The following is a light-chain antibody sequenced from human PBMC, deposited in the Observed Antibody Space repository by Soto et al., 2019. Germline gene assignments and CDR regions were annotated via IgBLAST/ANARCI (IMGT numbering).Light chain of an antibody. CDR2: GAS. J-gene: IGKJ1*01. CDR3: QQDGSSGT. V-gene: IGKV3-20*01. CDR1: QSIISSY. Sequence: EIVLTQSPGILSLSPGERASLSCGASQSIISSYLAWYQQKPGQAPRRLIYGASSRATGIPDRFRGGGSGIDFTIIISRLEAEDVAEYYCQQDGSSGTFGQGTKVDIK.